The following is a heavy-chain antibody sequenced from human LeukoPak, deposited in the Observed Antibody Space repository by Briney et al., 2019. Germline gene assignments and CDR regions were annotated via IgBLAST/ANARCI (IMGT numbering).Heavy chain of an antibody. V-gene: IGHV4-4*09. CDR2: IYTGGST. CDR3: ARLLNSNYDYYYYYYMDV. D-gene: IGHD4-11*01. CDR1: GGSISSYY. Sequence: SETLSLTCTVSGGSISSYYWSWIRQPPGKGLEWIGYIYTGGSTNYNPSLKSRATISVDTSKNQFSLKLSSVTAADTAVYYCARLLNSNYDYYYYYYMDVWGKGTTVTVSS. J-gene: IGHJ6*03.